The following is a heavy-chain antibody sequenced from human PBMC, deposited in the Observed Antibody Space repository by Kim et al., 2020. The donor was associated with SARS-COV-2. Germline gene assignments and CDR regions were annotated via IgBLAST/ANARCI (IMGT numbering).Heavy chain of an antibody. V-gene: IGHV4-59*13. D-gene: IGHD1-26*01. CDR3: ASGRGSLVDY. J-gene: IGHJ4*02. CDR2: IYYSGST. Sequence: SETLSLTCTVSGGSISSYYWSWIRQPPGKGLEWIGYIYYSGSTNYNPSLKSRVTISVDTSKNQFSLKLSSVTAADTAVYYCASGRGSLVDYWGQGTLVTVSS. CDR1: GGSISSYY.